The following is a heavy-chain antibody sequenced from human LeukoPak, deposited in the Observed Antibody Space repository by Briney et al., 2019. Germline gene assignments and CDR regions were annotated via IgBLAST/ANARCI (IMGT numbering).Heavy chain of an antibody. V-gene: IGHV3-7*01. CDR2: IKQDGSEK. D-gene: IGHD6-6*01. Sequence: GGSLRLSCAASGFTFSSYWMSWFRQAPGKGREWLAKIKQDGSEKYYVDSVKGRFTISRDNAKNSLYLQMNSLRAEDTAVYYCARDPKRYSSSSGDYWGQGTLVTVSS. CDR3: ARDPKRYSSSSGDY. J-gene: IGHJ4*02. CDR1: GFTFSSYW.